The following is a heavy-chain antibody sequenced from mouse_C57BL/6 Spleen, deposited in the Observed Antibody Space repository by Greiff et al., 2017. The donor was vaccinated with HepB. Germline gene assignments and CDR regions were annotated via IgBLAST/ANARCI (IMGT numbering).Heavy chain of an antibody. CDR2: IYPGDGDT. J-gene: IGHJ4*01. CDR3: ARGGDWLDMDY. CDR1: GYAFSSYW. Sequence: VKLMESGAELVKPGASVKISCKASGYAFSSYWMNWVKQRPGKGLEWIGQIYPGDGDTNYNGKFKGKATLTADKSSSTAYMQLSSLTSEDSAVYFCARGGDWLDMDYWGQGTSVTVSS. V-gene: IGHV1-80*01. D-gene: IGHD2-2*01.